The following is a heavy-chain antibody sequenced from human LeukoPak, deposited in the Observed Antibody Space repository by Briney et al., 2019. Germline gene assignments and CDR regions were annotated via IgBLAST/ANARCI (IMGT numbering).Heavy chain of an antibody. CDR1: GFTFSSYS. D-gene: IGHD6-19*01. J-gene: IGHJ5*02. CDR3: AKCVTGWPNWFDP. V-gene: IGHV3-48*01. CDR2: ISSSSSTI. Sequence: GGSLRLSCAASGFTFSSYSMNWVRQAPGKGLEWVSYISSSSSTIYYADSVKGRFTISRDNSKNTLYLQMISLRAEDTALYYCAKCVTGWPNWFDPWGQGTLVTVSS.